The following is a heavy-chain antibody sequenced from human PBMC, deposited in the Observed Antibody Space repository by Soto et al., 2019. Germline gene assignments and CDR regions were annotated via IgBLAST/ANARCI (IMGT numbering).Heavy chain of an antibody. J-gene: IGHJ4*02. CDR2: IKSKTDGGTT. CDR1: GFTFSNAW. CDR3: TTDVHAHYYDSSGYYSFDY. V-gene: IGHV3-15*07. D-gene: IGHD3-22*01. Sequence: PGGSLRLSCAASGFTFSNAWMNWVRQAPGKGLEWVGRIKSKTDGGTTDYAAPVKGRFTISRDDSKNTLYLQMNSLKTEDTAVYYCTTDVHAHYYDSSGYYSFDYWGQGTLVTVSS.